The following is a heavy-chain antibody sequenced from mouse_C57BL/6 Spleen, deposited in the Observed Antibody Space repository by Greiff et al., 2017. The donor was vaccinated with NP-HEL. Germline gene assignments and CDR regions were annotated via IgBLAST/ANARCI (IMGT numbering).Heavy chain of an antibody. CDR2: INPNNGGT. V-gene: IGHV1-26*01. J-gene: IGHJ2*01. Sequence: EVQLQQSGPELVKPGASVKISCKASGYTFTDYYMNWVKQSHGKSLEWIGDINPNNGGTSYNQKFKGKATLTVDKSSSTAYMELRSLTSEDSAVYYCARWARITTVVATDYWGQGTTLTVSS. CDR3: ARWARITTVVATDY. D-gene: IGHD1-1*01. CDR1: GYTFTDYY.